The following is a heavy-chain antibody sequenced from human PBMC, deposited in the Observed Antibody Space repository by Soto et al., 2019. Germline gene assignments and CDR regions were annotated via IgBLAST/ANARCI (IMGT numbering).Heavy chain of an antibody. CDR1: GFTFSSYA. D-gene: IGHD2-15*01. Sequence: GGSLRLSCAASGFTFSSYAMSWVRQAPGKGLEWVSAISGSGDSTYYADSVKGRFTISRDNSKNTLYVQMNSLRAEDTAVYYCARELGYCSGGSCYMDGAFDFWGQGTMVTVSS. J-gene: IGHJ3*01. V-gene: IGHV3-23*01. CDR2: ISGSGDST. CDR3: ARELGYCSGGSCYMDGAFDF.